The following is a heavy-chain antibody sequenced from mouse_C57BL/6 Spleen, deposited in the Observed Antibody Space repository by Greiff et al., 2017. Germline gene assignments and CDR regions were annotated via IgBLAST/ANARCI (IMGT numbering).Heavy chain of an antibody. V-gene: IGHV1-18*01. J-gene: IGHJ4*01. CDR2: INPNNGGT. CDR3: AREHYAMDY. CDR1: GYTFTDYN. Sequence: EVQRVESGPELVKPGASVKIPCKASGYTFTDYNMDWVKQSHGKSLEWIGDINPNNGGTIYNQKFKGKATLTVDKSSSTAYMELRSLTSEDTAVYYCAREHYAMDYWGQGTSVTVSS.